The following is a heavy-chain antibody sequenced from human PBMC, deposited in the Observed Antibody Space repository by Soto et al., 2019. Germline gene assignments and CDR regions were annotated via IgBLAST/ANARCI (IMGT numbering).Heavy chain of an antibody. J-gene: IGHJ2*01. CDR1: GYTFTSYY. CDR3: ARDRYSSSWYLRWYFDL. CDR2: INASGGST. Sequence: QVQLVQSGAEVKKPGASVKVSCKASGYTFTSYYMHWVRQAPGQGLEWMGIINASGGSTSYAQKFQGRLAMTRDTSTSTVYMELSSLRSEDTAVYYCARDRYSSSWYLRWYFDLWGRGTLVTVSS. V-gene: IGHV1-46*01. D-gene: IGHD6-13*01.